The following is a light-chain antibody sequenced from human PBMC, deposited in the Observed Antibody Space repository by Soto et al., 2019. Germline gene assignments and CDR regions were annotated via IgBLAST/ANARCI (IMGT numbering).Light chain of an antibody. CDR3: QQRSTWPWT. J-gene: IGKJ1*01. Sequence: EIALTQSPATLSLSPGERATLSCRASQSVSSYLGWYQQNPGQAPRLLIYDASNRATVIPARFSGCGSVTDFTLTIRSLEPEDFAVDYCQQRSTWPWTFGQGTKVEIK. CDR1: QSVSSY. CDR2: DAS. V-gene: IGKV3-11*01.